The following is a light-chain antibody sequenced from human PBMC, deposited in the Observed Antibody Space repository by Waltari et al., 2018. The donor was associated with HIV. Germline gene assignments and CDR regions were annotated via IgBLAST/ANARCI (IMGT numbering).Light chain of an antibody. V-gene: IGLV1-40*01. Sequence: QSVLTQPPSVSGAPGQRVTISCTGSNSNIGAGYDIHWYQQLPGTAPKLLIHGNSNRPSGGPDRFSGSKSGTSASLAITGLQAEDEADYYCQSYDSSLSGWVFGGGTKLTVL. J-gene: IGLJ3*02. CDR2: GNS. CDR3: QSYDSSLSGWV. CDR1: NSNIGAGYD.